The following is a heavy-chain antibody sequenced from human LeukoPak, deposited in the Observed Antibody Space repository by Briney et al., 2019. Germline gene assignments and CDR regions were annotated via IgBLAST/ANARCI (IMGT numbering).Heavy chain of an antibody. V-gene: IGHV3-33*01. Sequence: GESLKISCAASGFTFSSYGMHWVRQAPGKGLEWVAVIWYDGSNKYYAYSVKGRFTISRDNSKNTLYLQMNSLRAEDTAVYYCARELERRFVDAFDIWGQGTMVTVSS. J-gene: IGHJ3*02. CDR1: GFTFSSYG. CDR2: IWYDGSNK. D-gene: IGHD1-1*01. CDR3: ARELERRFVDAFDI.